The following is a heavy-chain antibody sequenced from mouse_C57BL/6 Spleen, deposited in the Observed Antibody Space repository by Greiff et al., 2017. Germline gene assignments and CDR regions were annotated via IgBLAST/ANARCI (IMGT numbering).Heavy chain of an antibody. D-gene: IGHD1-1*01. CDR1: GFTFSSYA. V-gene: IGHV5-4*01. CDR2: ISDGGSYT. J-gene: IGHJ4*01. Sequence: EVKLEESGGGLVKPGGSLKLSCAASGFTFSSYAMSWVRQTPEKRLEWVATISDGGSYTYYPDNVKGRFTISRDNAKNNLYLQMSHLKSEDTAMYYCAREGTTVYYYAMDYWGQGTSVTVSS. CDR3: AREGTTVYYYAMDY.